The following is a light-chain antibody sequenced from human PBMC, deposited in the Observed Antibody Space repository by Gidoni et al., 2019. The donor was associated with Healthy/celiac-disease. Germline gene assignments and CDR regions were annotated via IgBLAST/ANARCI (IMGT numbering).Light chain of an antibody. CDR2: SNN. J-gene: IGLJ3*02. V-gene: IGLV1-44*01. Sequence: QSVLTQPPSASGTPGPRVTISCSGSTSNTGSNTVNWYQQLTGTAPKLLTYSNNQRPSGVPDLFSGSKSGTSASLAISGLQSEDEADYYCAAWDDSLNGRVFGGGTKLTVL. CDR1: TSNTGSNT. CDR3: AAWDDSLNGRV.